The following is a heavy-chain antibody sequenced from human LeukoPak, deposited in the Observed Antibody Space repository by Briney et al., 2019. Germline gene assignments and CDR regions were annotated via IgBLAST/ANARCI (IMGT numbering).Heavy chain of an antibody. Sequence: PSETLSLTCTVSGGSISSYYWSWIRQPPGKGLEWIGYIYYSGSTYYNPSLKSRVTISVDTSKNQFSLKLSSVTAADTAVYYCARDRGSSGWNWGQGTLVTVSS. D-gene: IGHD6-19*01. CDR2: IYYSGST. CDR3: ARDRGSSGWN. J-gene: IGHJ4*02. CDR1: GGSISSYY. V-gene: IGHV4-59*12.